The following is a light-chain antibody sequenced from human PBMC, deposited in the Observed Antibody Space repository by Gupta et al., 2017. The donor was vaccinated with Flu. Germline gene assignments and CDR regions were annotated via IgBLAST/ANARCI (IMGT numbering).Light chain of an antibody. CDR1: GPNIGSNT. J-gene: IGLJ3*02. CDR2: SNN. Sequence: QSVLTQPPSASGTPGQRVTISCAGSGPNIGSNTVNWYQQPPGTAPKLLIYSNNQRPSGVPDRFSGSKSGTSASLAISGLQAEDEADYYCAAWDDSLNGLFGGGTKLTVL. V-gene: IGLV1-44*01. CDR3: AAWDDSLNGL.